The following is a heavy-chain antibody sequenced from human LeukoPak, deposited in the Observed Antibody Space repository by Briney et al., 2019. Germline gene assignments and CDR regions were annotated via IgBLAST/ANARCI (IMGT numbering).Heavy chain of an antibody. V-gene: IGHV1-18*01. J-gene: IGHJ6*02. CDR1: GYTFTSYG. Sequence: ASVKVSCKASGYTFTSYGISWVRQAPGQGLEWMGWISAYNDNTNYAQKFQGRVTMTRDTSTSTVYMELSSLRSEDTAVYYCARAGVYYYYYGMDVWGQGTTVTVSS. CDR3: ARAGVYYYYYGMDV. CDR2: ISAYNDNT.